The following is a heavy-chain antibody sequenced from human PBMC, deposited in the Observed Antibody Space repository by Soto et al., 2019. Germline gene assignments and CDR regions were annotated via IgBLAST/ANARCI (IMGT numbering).Heavy chain of an antibody. CDR3: AREKRANGYFDY. J-gene: IGHJ4*02. CDR1: GFIFRNYL. D-gene: IGHD6-25*01. CDR2: IKGDVRER. V-gene: IGHV3-7*01. Sequence: EVQLVESGGGLVQPGESLRLSCAASGFIFRNYLMSWVRQAPGRGLEWVANIKGDVRERYYVYSVNGRFTISRDNAKNSLYMEMTRPRADDTAIYYCAREKRANGYFDYWCQGTRVTVSS.